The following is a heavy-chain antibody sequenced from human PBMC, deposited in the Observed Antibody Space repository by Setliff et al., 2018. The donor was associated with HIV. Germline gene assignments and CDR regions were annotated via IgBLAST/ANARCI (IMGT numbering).Heavy chain of an antibody. CDR3: TREKFGSGSSVPEVRLFDP. J-gene: IGHJ5*02. D-gene: IGHD6-25*01. Sequence: SETLSLTCAVSGGSISSGSYFWNWIRQPAGKGLEWIGRIYSSGITNYNPSLKSRLTISLDTSRNQFSLRLKSVTAADTAVYFCTREKFGSGSSVPEVRLFDPWGQGTLVTVS. V-gene: IGHV4-61*02. CDR1: GGSISSGSYF. CDR2: IYSSGIT.